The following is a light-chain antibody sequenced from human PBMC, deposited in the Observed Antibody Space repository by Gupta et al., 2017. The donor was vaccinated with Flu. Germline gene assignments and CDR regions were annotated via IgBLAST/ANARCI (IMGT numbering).Light chain of an antibody. CDR2: AAS. J-gene: IGKJ3*01. Sequence: EIVLTQSPGTLSLSPGERATLSCRASQSVTSTYLAWYQQKPGQAPRLLIYAASSRATGIPDRFGGSGSGTDFTLTISRLESEDFAVYYCQQFGTSPFTFGHGTKVDIK. CDR3: QQFGTSPFT. V-gene: IGKV3-20*01. CDR1: QSVTSTY.